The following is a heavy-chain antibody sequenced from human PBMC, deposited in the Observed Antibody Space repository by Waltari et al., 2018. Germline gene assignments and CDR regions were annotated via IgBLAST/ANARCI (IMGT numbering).Heavy chain of an antibody. J-gene: IGHJ4*02. CDR1: GGTSSSDA. Sequence: QVQLVQSGAEVKKPGSSVKVSCKPSGGTSSSDAISWVTQAPGQGLEWMGRIIPIFGTANYAQKVQGRVTITADESTSTAYMELSSLRSEDTAVYYCARGSSSWPIYNFDYWGQGTLVTVSS. CDR3: ARGSSSWPIYNFDY. D-gene: IGHD6-13*01. CDR2: IIPIFGTA. V-gene: IGHV1-69*15.